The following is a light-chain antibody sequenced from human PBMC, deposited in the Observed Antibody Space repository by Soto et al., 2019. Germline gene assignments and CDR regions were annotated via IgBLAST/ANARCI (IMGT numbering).Light chain of an antibody. CDR2: AAS. CDR3: QQSYGSPELT. J-gene: IGKJ4*01. Sequence: DIQMTQSPSSLSASVGDRVTITCRASQEIGGYLNWYQQKPGKAPELLIYAASSLQRGVPSRFIGSGSGTEFTLTITSLQPEDFATYYCQQSYGSPELTFGGGTKGDIK. CDR1: QEIGGY. V-gene: IGKV1-39*01.